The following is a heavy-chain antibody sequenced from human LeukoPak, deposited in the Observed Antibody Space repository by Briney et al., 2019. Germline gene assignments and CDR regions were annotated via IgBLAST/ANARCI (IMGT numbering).Heavy chain of an antibody. V-gene: IGHV1-69*13. CDR1: GYTFTSYG. J-gene: IGHJ3*02. CDR2: IIPIFGTA. Sequence: SVKVSCKASGYTFTSYGISWVRQAPGQGLEWMGGIIPIFGTANYAQKFQGRVTITADESTSTAYMELSSLRSEDTAVYYCARGPTFGVRPRTFDIWGQGTMVTVSS. CDR3: ARGPTFGVRPRTFDI. D-gene: IGHD3-16*01.